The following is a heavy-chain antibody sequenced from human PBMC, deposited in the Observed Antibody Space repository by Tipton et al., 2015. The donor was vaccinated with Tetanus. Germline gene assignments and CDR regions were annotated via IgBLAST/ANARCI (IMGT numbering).Heavy chain of an antibody. V-gene: IGHV3-21*01. D-gene: IGHD4-11*01. CDR3: ARGMTRAPSFDI. CDR1: GFTFSSYS. J-gene: IGHJ3*02. Sequence: SLRLSCAASGFTFSSYSMNWVRQAPGKGLEWVSSISSSSSYIYYADSVKGRFTISRDNAKNSLYLQMNSLRAEDTAVYYCARGMTRAPSFDIWGQGTMVTVSS. CDR2: ISSSSSYI.